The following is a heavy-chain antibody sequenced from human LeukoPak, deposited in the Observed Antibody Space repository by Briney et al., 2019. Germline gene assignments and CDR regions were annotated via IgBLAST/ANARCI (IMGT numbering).Heavy chain of an antibody. CDR1: GYSISSGYY. CDR2: IYHSGST. J-gene: IGHJ4*02. V-gene: IGHV4-38-2*02. CDR3: ARDAASSGWYALFDY. D-gene: IGHD6-19*01. Sequence: SETLSLTCTVSGYSISSGYYWGWIRQPPGKGLEWIGSIYHSGSTYYNPSLKSRVTISVDTSKNQLSLKLSSVTAADTAVYYCARDAASSGWYALFDYWGQGTLVTVSS.